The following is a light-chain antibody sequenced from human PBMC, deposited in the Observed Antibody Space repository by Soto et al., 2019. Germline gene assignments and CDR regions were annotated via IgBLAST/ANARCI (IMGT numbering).Light chain of an antibody. Sequence: ESVLTQSPGTLSLSPGERATLSCRASQSVSSSFLAWYQQKPGQPPRLLIYGASSRATGIPDRFSGSGSGTDFTLTISRLEPEDVAVYYCQQYGSSPLTFGGGTKVEIK. V-gene: IGKV3-20*01. CDR2: GAS. CDR3: QQYGSSPLT. CDR1: QSVSSSF. J-gene: IGKJ4*01.